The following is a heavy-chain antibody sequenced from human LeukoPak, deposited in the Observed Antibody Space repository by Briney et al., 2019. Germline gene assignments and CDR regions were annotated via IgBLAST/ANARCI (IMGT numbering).Heavy chain of an antibody. J-gene: IGHJ4*02. Sequence: PGGSLRLSCAASGFTFSSYSMNWVRQAPGKGLEWVSSISSSSSYIHYADSVRGRFTISRDNAKNSLYLQMNSLRAEDTAVYYCARDLPTPLAYCGGDCFMDWGQGTLVTVSS. CDR2: ISSSSSYI. D-gene: IGHD2-21*02. CDR3: ARDLPTPLAYCGGDCFMD. CDR1: GFTFSSYS. V-gene: IGHV3-21*01.